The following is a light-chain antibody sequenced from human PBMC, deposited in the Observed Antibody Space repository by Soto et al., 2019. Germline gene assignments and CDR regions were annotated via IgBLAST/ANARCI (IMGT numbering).Light chain of an antibody. CDR3: CSYAGSSTFVV. Sequence: QSALTQPASVSGSPGQSITISCTGTSSDVGSYNLVSWYQQHQGKAPKLMIYEGSKRPSGVSNRFSGSKSGNTASLTISGLQAEYEADYYCCSYAGSSTFVVFVGGTKLTVL. CDR1: SSDVGSYNL. CDR2: EGS. J-gene: IGLJ2*01. V-gene: IGLV2-23*03.